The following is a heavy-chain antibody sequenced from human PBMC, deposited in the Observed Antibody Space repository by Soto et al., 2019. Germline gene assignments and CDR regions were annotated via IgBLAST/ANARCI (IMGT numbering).Heavy chain of an antibody. J-gene: IGHJ4*02. V-gene: IGHV3-74*01. CDR2: INEDGSMT. CDR1: GFSFTNIW. Sequence: EVQLVESGGGLVQPGGSLRLSCAASGFSFTNIWMYWVRQAPGKGLVWVSRINEDGSMTSHADSVRGRFTISRDNAKNPLYSHMNILRAEDTAVYYCVTGIRGGQGTLVTVSS. CDR3: VTGIR.